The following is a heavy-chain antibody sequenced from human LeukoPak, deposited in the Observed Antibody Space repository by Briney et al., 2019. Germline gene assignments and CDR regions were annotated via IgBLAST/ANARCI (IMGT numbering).Heavy chain of an antibody. CDR1: GGSISSSSYY. V-gene: IGHV4-39*07. CDR2: IYYSGST. Sequence: SETLSLTCTVSGGSISSSSYYWGWIRQPPGKGLEWIGSIYYSGSTYYNPSLKSRVTISVDTSQNQFSLKLSSVTAADTAVYYCARIRYSGSYGTVWGQGTLVTVSS. D-gene: IGHD1-26*01. CDR3: ARIRYSGSYGTV. J-gene: IGHJ4*02.